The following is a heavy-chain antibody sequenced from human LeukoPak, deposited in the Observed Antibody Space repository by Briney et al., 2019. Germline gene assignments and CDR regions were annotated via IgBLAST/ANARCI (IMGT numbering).Heavy chain of an antibody. CDR2: INPSGGST. J-gene: IGHJ5*02. CDR3: ARPSYCSGGSCYSGWFDP. D-gene: IGHD2-15*01. CDR1: GYTFTSYY. V-gene: IGHV1-46*01. Sequence: ASVKVSCKASGYTFTSYYMHWVRQAPGQGLEWMGIINPSGGSTSYAQKFQGRVTMTRDMSTSTVYMELSSLRSEDTAVYYCARPSYCSGGSCYSGWFDPWGQGTLVTVSS.